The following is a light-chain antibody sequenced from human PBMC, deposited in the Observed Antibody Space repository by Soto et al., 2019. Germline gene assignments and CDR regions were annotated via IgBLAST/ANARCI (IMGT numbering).Light chain of an antibody. J-gene: IGLJ3*02. CDR3: SSYAGRYSWV. Sequence: QSALTQPPSASGSPGQSVTISCTGTSSDVGGYNYVSWYQHHPGKAPKLVIYEVTKRPSGVPDRFSGSKSGNTASLSVSGLQAEDEADYYCSSYAGRYSWVFGGGTKQTVL. V-gene: IGLV2-8*01. CDR2: EVT. CDR1: SSDVGGYNY.